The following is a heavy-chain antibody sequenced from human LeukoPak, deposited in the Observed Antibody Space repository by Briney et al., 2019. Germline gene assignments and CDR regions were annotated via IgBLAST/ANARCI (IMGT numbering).Heavy chain of an antibody. V-gene: IGHV1-24*01. J-gene: IGHJ4*02. Sequence: GASVNVSSTVSGYTLTELSMHWVRQAPGKGLEWLGGFDPEDGETIYAQKFQGRVTMTEDTSTDTAYMELSSLRSEDTAVYYCATDTMVRGVIIPYFDYWGQGTLVTVSS. D-gene: IGHD3-10*01. CDR1: GYTLTELS. CDR2: FDPEDGET. CDR3: ATDTMVRGVIIPYFDY.